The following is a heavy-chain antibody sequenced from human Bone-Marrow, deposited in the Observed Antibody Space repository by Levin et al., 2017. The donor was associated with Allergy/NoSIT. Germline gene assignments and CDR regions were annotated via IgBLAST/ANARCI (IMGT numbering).Heavy chain of an antibody. CDR3: ARGVILTGYWESFDY. J-gene: IGHJ4*02. CDR1: GYTFTSYY. CDR2: INPSGGST. V-gene: IGHV1-46*01. Sequence: GASVKVSCKASGYTFTSYYMHWVRQAPGQGLEWMGIINPSGGSTSYAQKVQGRVTMTRDTSTSTVYMELSSLRSEDTAVYYCARGVILTGYWESFDYWGQGTLVTVSS. D-gene: IGHD3-9*01.